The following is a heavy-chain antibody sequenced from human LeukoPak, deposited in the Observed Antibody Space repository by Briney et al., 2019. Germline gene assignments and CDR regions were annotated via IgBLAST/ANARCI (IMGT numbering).Heavy chain of an antibody. Sequence: PGGSLRLSCAASGFTFSSYSMNWVRQAPGKGLEWVSYISSSSSTIYYADSVKGRFTISRDNAKNSLYLQMNSLRVEDTAVYYCAREARFGELSLNYWGQRTLVTVSS. CDR3: AREARFGELSLNY. J-gene: IGHJ4*02. V-gene: IGHV3-48*04. CDR2: ISSSSSTI. D-gene: IGHD3-10*01. CDR1: GFTFSSYS.